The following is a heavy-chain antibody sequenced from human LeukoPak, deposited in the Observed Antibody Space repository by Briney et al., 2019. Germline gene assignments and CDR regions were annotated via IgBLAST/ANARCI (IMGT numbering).Heavy chain of an antibody. CDR1: GGSFSGYY. CDR3: ARDCSSTSCYRNLDAFDI. CDR2: IYYSGST. V-gene: IGHV4-30-4*08. J-gene: IGHJ3*02. Sequence: PSETLSLTCAVYGGSFSGYYWSWIRQPPGKGLEWIGYIYYSGSTYYNPSLKSRVTISVDTSKNQFSLRLSSVTAADTAVYYCARDCSSTSCYRNLDAFDIWGQGTMVTVSS. D-gene: IGHD2-2*01.